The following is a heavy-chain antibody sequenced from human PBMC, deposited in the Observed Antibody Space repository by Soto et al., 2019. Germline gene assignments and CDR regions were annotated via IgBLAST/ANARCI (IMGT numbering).Heavy chain of an antibody. CDR2: MNPNSGNT. D-gene: IGHD3-16*01. J-gene: IGHJ4*02. Sequence: QVQLVQSGAEVKKPGASVKVSCKASGYTFTSYDINWVRQATGQGLEWMGWMNPNSGNTGYAQKFQGRVTMTRNTSISTAYMELSRLRSEDTAVYYCARGTKYVWGSRNDYWGQGTLVTVSS. CDR3: ARGTKYVWGSRNDY. V-gene: IGHV1-8*01. CDR1: GYTFTSYD.